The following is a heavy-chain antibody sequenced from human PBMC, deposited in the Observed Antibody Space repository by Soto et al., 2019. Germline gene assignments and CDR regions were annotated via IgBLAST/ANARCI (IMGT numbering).Heavy chain of an antibody. CDR1: GFTFGDYA. CDR3: AKDLFSMVRGASYHSYGMDV. J-gene: IGHJ6*02. V-gene: IGHV3-49*03. CDR2: IRSKPYDGTT. D-gene: IGHD3-10*01. Sequence: PGGSLRLSCTASGFTFGDYAMSWFRQAPGKGLEWVGFIRSKPYDGTTEYAASAKGRFTISRDDSKSIAYLQMNSLKTEDTAVYYCAKDLFSMVRGASYHSYGMDVWGQGTTVTVSS.